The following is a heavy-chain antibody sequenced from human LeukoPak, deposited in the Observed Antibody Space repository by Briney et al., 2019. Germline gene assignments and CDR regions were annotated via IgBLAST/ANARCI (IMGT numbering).Heavy chain of an antibody. CDR1: GFTFNSYA. V-gene: IGHV3-23*01. J-gene: IGHJ3*02. CDR2: ISGSGGST. Sequence: GGSLRLSCAASGFTFNSYAMSWVRQAPGKGLEWGSAISGSGGSTYYADSVKGRFTISRDNSKNTLYLQMNSLRAEDTAVYYCAKVGSGSGSPHGYAFDIWGQGTMATVSS. D-gene: IGHD3-10*01. CDR3: AKVGSGSGSPHGYAFDI.